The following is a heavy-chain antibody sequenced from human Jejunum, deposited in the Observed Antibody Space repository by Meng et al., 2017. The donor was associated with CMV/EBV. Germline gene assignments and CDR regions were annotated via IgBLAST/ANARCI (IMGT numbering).Heavy chain of an antibody. Sequence: AASGFPFNNYWLTWVRQAPGKGLEWVSSITSGGRYIFYTDSVKGRFTLSRDNAKKSLYLQMNSLRAADTAVYYCATDYRRGAGPNWGQGTLVTVSS. J-gene: IGHJ4*02. CDR1: GFPFNNYW. V-gene: IGHV3-21*01. D-gene: IGHD6-13*01. CDR3: ATDYRRGAGPN. CDR2: ITSGGRYI.